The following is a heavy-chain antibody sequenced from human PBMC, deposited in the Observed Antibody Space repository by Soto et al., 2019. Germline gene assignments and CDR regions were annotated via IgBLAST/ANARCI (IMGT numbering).Heavy chain of an antibody. CDR1: GGSFSSSSDY. CDR3: ARAGAVTRSRRYFDL. D-gene: IGHD4-4*01. J-gene: IGHJ2*01. Sequence: QLQLQESGPGLMKPSETLSLSCIVSGGSFSSSSDYWGWIRQPPGKGLEWIGTIDYSGNTNYNPSLKSRVTISEDTSKTHFSLKLSSVTVADTAVYYCARAGAVTRSRRYFDLWGRGTLVTVSS. CDR2: IDYSGNT. V-gene: IGHV4-39*02.